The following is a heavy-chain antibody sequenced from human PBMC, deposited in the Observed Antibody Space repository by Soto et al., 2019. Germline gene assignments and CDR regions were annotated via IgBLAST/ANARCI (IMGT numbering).Heavy chain of an antibody. CDR2: VSAYNRNS. CDR1: GYTFRNYG. CDR3: ARDRQWEPLLY. Sequence: QVQLVQSGSEVKKPGASVRVTCKASGYTFRNYGISWVREAPGQGLEWMGWVSAYNRNSNYAQKFEDRVIMTADTATSTAYLELRSLRSDDTAIYDCARDRQWEPLLYWGQGTLVTVSS. D-gene: IGHD1-26*01. V-gene: IGHV1-18*01. J-gene: IGHJ4*02.